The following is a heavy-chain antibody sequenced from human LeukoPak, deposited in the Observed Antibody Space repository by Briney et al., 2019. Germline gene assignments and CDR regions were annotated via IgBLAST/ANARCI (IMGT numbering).Heavy chain of an antibody. CDR2: ISGSGGST. J-gene: IGHJ4*02. CDR1: GFTFSSYE. D-gene: IGHD6-13*01. CDR3: ATDLAAGSDY. V-gene: IGHV3-23*01. Sequence: GGSLRLSCAASGFTFSSYEMNWVRQAPGKGLEWVSAISGSGGSTYYADSVKGRFTISRDNSKNTLFLQMNSLRAEDTAVYYCATDLAAGSDYWGQGTLVTVSS.